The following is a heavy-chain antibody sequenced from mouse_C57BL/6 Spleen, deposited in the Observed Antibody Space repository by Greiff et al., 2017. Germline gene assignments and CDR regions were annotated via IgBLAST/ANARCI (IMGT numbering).Heavy chain of an antibody. CDR2: IHPNSGST. D-gene: IGHD1-1*01. CDR1: GYTFTSYW. Sequence: QVQLQQPGAELVKPGASVKLSCKASGYTFTSYWMHWVKQRPGQGLEWIGMIHPNSGSTNYNEKFKSKATLTVDKSSSTAYMQLSSLTSEDSAVYYCARSSYEDAWFAYWGQGTLVTVSA. J-gene: IGHJ3*01. CDR3: ARSSYEDAWFAY. V-gene: IGHV1-64*01.